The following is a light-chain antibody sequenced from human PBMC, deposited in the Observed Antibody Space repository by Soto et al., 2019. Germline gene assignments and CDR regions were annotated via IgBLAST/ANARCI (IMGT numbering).Light chain of an antibody. Sequence: EILLTQSPGTLSLSPGERATLSCRASQSVSSNNLAWYQQKPGQAPRLLIYAASSRATGIPDRFSGSGSGADFTLTISGLEPDDFALYYCHQYLTLPRSFGQGTKVVVK. CDR1: QSVSSNN. CDR2: AAS. CDR3: HQYLTLPRS. V-gene: IGKV3-20*01. J-gene: IGKJ1*01.